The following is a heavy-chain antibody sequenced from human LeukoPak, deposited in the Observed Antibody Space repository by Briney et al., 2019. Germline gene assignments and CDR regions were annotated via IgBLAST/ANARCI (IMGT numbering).Heavy chain of an antibody. Sequence: ASVKVSCKASGYTFTDYYMHWVRQAPGQGLEWMGRINPHSGGTDSAQKFQGRLTMTRDTSISTAYLELSGLKSDDTAVYYCARDLRELLGYWGQGTLVTVSS. CDR1: GYTFTDYY. V-gene: IGHV1-2*06. J-gene: IGHJ4*02. D-gene: IGHD1-26*01. CDR3: ARDLRELLGY. CDR2: INPHSGGT.